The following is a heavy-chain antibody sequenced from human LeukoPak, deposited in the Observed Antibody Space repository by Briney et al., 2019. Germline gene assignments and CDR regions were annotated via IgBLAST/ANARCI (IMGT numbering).Heavy chain of an antibody. CDR1: GRSFSGYY. D-gene: IGHD2-21*02. Sequence: SETLSLTCAVYGRSFSGYYWSWIRQPPGKGLEWIGEINHSGSTNYNPSLKSRVTISVDTSKNQFSLKLSSVTAADTAVYYCARLVVVTAIGFDYWGQGTLVTVSS. CDR3: ARLVVVTAIGFDY. CDR2: INHSGST. J-gene: IGHJ4*02. V-gene: IGHV4-34*01.